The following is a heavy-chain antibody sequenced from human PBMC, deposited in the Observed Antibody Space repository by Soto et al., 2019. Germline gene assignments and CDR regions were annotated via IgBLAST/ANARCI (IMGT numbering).Heavy chain of an antibody. D-gene: IGHD3-16*01. CDR2: ASYSGST. V-gene: IGHV4-59*08. J-gene: IGHJ4*02. CDR3: ARQWGGDY. Sequence: QVQLQESGPGLVKPSETLSLTCTVSGGSIGSHYWSWIRQPPGEGLEWIGRASYSGSTSYNPSLKRQVTISIDTSKNQVSLKLTSVTAADTAVYYCARQWGGDYWGQGILVTVSS. CDR1: GGSIGSHY.